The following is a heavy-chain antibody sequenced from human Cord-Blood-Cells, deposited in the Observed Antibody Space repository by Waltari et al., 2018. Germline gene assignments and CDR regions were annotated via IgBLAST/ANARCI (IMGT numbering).Heavy chain of an antibody. V-gene: IGHV1-2*02. CDR1: GYTFTGYY. CDR3: ARVADLKTTPTPDY. J-gene: IGHJ4*02. Sequence: QVQLVQSGAEVKKPGASVKVSCRASGYTFTGYYMHWVRQAPGHGPEWMGWINPNSGGTNYAQKFQGRVTMTRDTSISTAYMELSRLRSDDTAVYYCARVADLKTTPTPDYWGQGTLVTVSS. D-gene: IGHD1-1*01. CDR2: INPNSGGT.